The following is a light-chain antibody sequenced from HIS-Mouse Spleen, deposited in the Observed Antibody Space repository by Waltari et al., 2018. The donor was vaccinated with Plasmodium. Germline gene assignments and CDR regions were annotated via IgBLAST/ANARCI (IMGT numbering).Light chain of an antibody. CDR1: SRDFGSYKL. V-gene: IGLV2-23*01. CDR3: CSYAGSSTYV. Sequence: QSALTQPASVSGSPGQSITISCTGTSRDFGSYKLVSWYQQHPAKAPKLMIYEGSKRPSGVSNRFSGSKSGNTASLTISGLQAEDEADYYCCSYAGSSTYVFGTGTKVTVL. CDR2: EGS. J-gene: IGLJ1*01.